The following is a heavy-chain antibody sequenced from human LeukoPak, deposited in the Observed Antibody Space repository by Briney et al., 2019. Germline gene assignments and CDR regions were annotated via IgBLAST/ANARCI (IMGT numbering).Heavy chain of an antibody. Sequence: GGSLRLSCVASGFTFSSYGMHWVRQAPGKGLEWVAVLSYGGTNKYYADSVKGRFTISRDNSKNTMFLQMNSLRPEGTAVYHCAREWSGYANDAFDFWGQGTMVTVSS. CDR1: GFTFSSYG. V-gene: IGHV3-30*05. CDR2: LSYGGTNK. J-gene: IGHJ3*01. D-gene: IGHD3-3*01. CDR3: AREWSGYANDAFDF.